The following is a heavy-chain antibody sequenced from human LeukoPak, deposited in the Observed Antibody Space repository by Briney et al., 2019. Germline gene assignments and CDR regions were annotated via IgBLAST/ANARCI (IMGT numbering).Heavy chain of an antibody. J-gene: IGHJ6*02. CDR2: ISAYNGNT. CDR3: AKDNNYYYGMDV. Sequence: ASVKVSCKASGGTFTSYGISWVRQAPGQGLEWMGWISAYNGNTNYAQKLQGRVTMTTDTSTSTAYMELRSLRSDDTAVYYCAKDNNYYYGMDVWGQGTTVTVSS. CDR1: GGTFTSYG. V-gene: IGHV1-18*01.